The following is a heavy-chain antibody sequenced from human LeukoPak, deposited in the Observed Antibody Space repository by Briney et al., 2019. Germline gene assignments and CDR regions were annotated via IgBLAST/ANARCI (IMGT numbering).Heavy chain of an antibody. CDR1: GFTFSTYD. Sequence: GGSLRLSCAASGFTFSTYDMHWVRQVTGKGLEWVSVINTAGDTYYAASVKGRFTISRDNAKNSLYLQMNSLRAEDTAVYYCARDVTLLRYFDWLSYFDYWGQGTLVTVSS. CDR2: INTAGDT. V-gene: IGHV3-13*01. J-gene: IGHJ4*02. D-gene: IGHD3-9*01. CDR3: ARDVTLLRYFDWLSYFDY.